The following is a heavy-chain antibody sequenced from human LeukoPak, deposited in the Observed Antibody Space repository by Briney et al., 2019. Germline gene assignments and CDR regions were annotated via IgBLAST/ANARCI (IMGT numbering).Heavy chain of an antibody. Sequence: QSGGSLRLSCAASGFTFHHYAIHWVRQVPGKGLEWVSGINWNSAKIGYADSVKGRFTISRDNAKNSVSLQMNSLRGEDTALYYCAKDTAPLYNGYDWDLDFWGQGTLVTVSS. J-gene: IGHJ4*02. CDR2: INWNSAKI. V-gene: IGHV3-9*01. D-gene: IGHD5-12*01. CDR1: GFTFHHYA. CDR3: AKDTAPLYNGYDWDLDF.